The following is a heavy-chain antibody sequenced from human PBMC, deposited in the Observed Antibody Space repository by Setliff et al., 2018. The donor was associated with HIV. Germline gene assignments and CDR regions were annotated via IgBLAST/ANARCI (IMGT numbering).Heavy chain of an antibody. J-gene: IGHJ6*02. V-gene: IGHV1-46*01. Sequence: SVKVSCKASGYTFTSYYMHWVRQAPGQGLEWMGIINPSGGSTSYAQKFQGRVTMTRDTSTSTVYMELSSPRSEDTAVYYCARELSRTASRNDYGDYVCPPGVCYYYGMDVWGQGTTVTVSS. CDR1: GYTFTSYY. CDR3: ARELSRTASRNDYGDYVCPPGVCYYYGMDV. CDR2: INPSGGST. D-gene: IGHD4-17*01.